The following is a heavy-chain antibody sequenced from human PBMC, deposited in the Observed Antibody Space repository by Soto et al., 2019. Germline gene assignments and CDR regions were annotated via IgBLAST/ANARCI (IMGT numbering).Heavy chain of an antibody. Sequence: SETLSLTCAVYGGSFSGYYWSWIRQPPGKGLEWIGEINHSGSTNYNPSLKSRVTISVDTSKNQFSLKLSSVTAADTAVYYCARGRPLEYAKYYYYYYYMDVWGKGITVTVSS. D-gene: IGHD2-8*01. V-gene: IGHV4-34*01. CDR2: INHSGST. J-gene: IGHJ6*03. CDR1: GGSFSGYY. CDR3: ARGRPLEYAKYYYYYYYMDV.